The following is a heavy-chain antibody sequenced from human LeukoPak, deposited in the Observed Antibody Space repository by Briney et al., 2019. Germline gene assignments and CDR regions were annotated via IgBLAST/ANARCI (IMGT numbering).Heavy chain of an antibody. Sequence: GGSLRLSCAASGFTFSSYDMHWVRQATGKGLEWVSAIGTAGDTYYPGSVKGRFTISRENAKNSLYLQMNSLRAGDTAVYYCARAGRYSGYSGYYYYGTDVWGQGTTVTVSS. V-gene: IGHV3-13*01. CDR2: IGTAGDT. D-gene: IGHD5-12*01. CDR1: GFTFSSYD. CDR3: ARAGRYSGYSGYYYYGTDV. J-gene: IGHJ6*02.